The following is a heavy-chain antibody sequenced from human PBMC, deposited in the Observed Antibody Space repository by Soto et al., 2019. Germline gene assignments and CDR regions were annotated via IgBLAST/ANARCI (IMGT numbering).Heavy chain of an antibody. CDR2: IWYDGNNK. CDR3: ARGGFWRDN. V-gene: IGHV3-33*01. J-gene: IGHJ4*02. CDR1: GFTFSSYP. D-gene: IGHD3-3*01. Sequence: QVQLVESGGGVVQPGRSLRLSCAASGFTFSSYPMYWVRQAPGKGLEWVAVIWYDGNNKFHADSLKGRFTISRDNSNNSLYLQMNSRRADDTAVYYCARGGFWRDNWGQGTLVTVSS.